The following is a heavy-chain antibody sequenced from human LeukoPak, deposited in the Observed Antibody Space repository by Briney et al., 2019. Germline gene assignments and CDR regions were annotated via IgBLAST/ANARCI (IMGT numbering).Heavy chain of an antibody. CDR2: ISSSSSSTI. CDR1: GFTFSSYS. Sequence: GGSLRLSCAASGFTFSSYSMNWVRQAPGKGLEWVSYISSSSSSTIYYADSVKGRFTISRDNAKNSLYLQMNSLRAEDTAVYYCAREKDTAMVLDYWGQGTLVTVSS. CDR3: AREKDTAMVLDY. J-gene: IGHJ4*02. V-gene: IGHV3-48*01. D-gene: IGHD5-18*01.